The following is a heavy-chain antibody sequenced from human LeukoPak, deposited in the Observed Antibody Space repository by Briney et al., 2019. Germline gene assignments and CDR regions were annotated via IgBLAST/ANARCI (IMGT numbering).Heavy chain of an antibody. J-gene: IGHJ3*01. D-gene: IGHD2-15*01. V-gene: IGHV1-2*02. CDR2: INPNSGAA. CDR1: GYTFTGYF. CDR3: ARDAGYCGVTNCHPLYVFDL. Sequence: ASVRVSCKTSGYTFTGYFIHWVRQAPGQGPEWMGWINPNSGAATYAQKFLGRVTMTRDTSINIASMELSRLRSDDTAVYYCARDAGYCGVTNCHPLYVFDLWGQGTMVTVST.